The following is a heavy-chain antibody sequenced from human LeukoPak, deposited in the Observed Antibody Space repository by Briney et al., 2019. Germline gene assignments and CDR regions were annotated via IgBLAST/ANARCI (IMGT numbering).Heavy chain of an antibody. D-gene: IGHD3-16*01. J-gene: IGHJ6*03. CDR2: ISSSSSYI. V-gene: IGHV3-21*01. CDR3: ARVGGGQSYYYYYMDV. Sequence: GGSLRLSCAASGFTFSSYSMNWVRQAPGKGLEWVSSISSSSSYIYYADSVKGRFTISRDNAKNSLYLQMNSLRAEDTAVYYCARVGGGQSYYYYYMDVWGKGTTVTVSS. CDR1: GFTFSSYS.